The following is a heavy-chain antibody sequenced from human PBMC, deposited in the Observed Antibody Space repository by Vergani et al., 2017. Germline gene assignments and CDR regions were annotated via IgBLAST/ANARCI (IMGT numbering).Heavy chain of an antibody. D-gene: IGHD2/OR15-2a*01. CDR1: GGSVRTSIGYY. CDR2: IYSSGTS. V-gene: IGHV4-61*10. J-gene: IGHJ4*02. Sequence: QVQLQESGPGLVKPSQTLSLSCTVSGGSVRTSIGYYWTWIRQPAGKTLEWIGEIYSSGTSNYNPSFKNRVTMSVDTSKNQFSLKLNSVTAADTAIYYCARLSHGNDYFSSFDYWGQGTLVTVSS. CDR3: ARLSHGNDYFSSFDY.